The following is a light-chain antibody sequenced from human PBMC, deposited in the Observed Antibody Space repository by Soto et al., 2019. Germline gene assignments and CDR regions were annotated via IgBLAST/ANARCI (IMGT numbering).Light chain of an antibody. CDR3: QQCSNWPLT. V-gene: IGKV3-11*01. J-gene: IGKJ4*01. CDR1: QSVTVN. Sequence: EILLTQSPSTLSLSPLEGVTLSFISRQSVTVNSLAWYQQKPGQAPRLLIYDASNRATGIPARFSGSGSGTDFTLTVSNLESEDFAVYYCQQCSNWPLTFGGGTKVDIK. CDR2: DAS.